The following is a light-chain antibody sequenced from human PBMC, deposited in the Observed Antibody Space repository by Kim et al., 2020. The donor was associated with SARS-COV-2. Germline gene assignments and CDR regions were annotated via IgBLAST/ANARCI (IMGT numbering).Light chain of an antibody. CDR1: SSDVGSYNH. V-gene: IGLV2-14*03. Sequence: QSALPQPASVSGSPGQSITISCTGTSSDVGSYNHVSWHQQHPGKAPKVMIYDVSNRPSGVSNRFSGSKSGNTASLTISGLQAEDEADYYCASYTSGTTVAFGGGTQLTVL. J-gene: IGLJ2*01. CDR3: ASYTSGTTVA. CDR2: DVS.